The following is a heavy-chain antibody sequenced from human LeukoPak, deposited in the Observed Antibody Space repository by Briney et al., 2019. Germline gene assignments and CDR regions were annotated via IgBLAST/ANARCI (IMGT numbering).Heavy chain of an antibody. J-gene: IGHJ4*02. CDR1: GGSISSYY. CDR3: ASTYYDSSGYSFDY. CDR2: IYTSGST. Sequence: PSETLSLTCTVSGGSISSYYWSWIRQPAGKGLEWIGRIYTSGSTNYNPSLKSRDTMSVDTSKNQFSLKLSSVTAADTAVYYCASTYYDSSGYSFDYWGQGTLVTVSS. V-gene: IGHV4-4*07. D-gene: IGHD3-22*01.